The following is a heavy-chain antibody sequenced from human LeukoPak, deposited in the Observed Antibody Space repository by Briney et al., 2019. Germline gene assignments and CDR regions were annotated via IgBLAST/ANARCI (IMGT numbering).Heavy chain of an antibody. Sequence: PGGSLRLSCAASGFTFSSYAMSWVRQAPGKGLEWVSAISGSGGSTYYADSVKGRFTISRDNSKNMLYLQMNSLRAEDTAVYYCAASAVLRFLEWPLGMDVWGQGTTVTVSS. CDR1: GFTFSSYA. CDR2: ISGSGGST. CDR3: AASAVLRFLEWPLGMDV. D-gene: IGHD3-3*01. J-gene: IGHJ6*02. V-gene: IGHV3-23*01.